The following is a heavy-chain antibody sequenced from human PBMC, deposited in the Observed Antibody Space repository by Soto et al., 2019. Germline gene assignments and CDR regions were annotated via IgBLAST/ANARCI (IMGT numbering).Heavy chain of an antibody. Sequence: QEQLVQSGAEVKKPGSSVKVSCKASGGLFSSYPISWVRQVPGQGLEWMGGIFPGFQTAYYTQRFKERVTITADESTNTAYMELSSLRSEDTAIYYCAKGGSGYTWFNEFWGQGTLVTVSS. J-gene: IGHJ4*02. D-gene: IGHD3-22*01. CDR2: IFPGFQTA. V-gene: IGHV1-69*01. CDR3: AKGGSGYTWFNEF. CDR1: GGLFSSYP.